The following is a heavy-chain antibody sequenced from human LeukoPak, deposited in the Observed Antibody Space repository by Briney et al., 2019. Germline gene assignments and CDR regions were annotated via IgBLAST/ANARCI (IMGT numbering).Heavy chain of an antibody. D-gene: IGHD2-2*01. CDR3: ARGPRYCSSTSCYGDRDLRLLTDWYFDL. Sequence: GGSLRLSCAASGFTFDDYAMHWVRHAPGKGLEWVSLISWDGGSTYYADSVKGRFTISRDNSKNTLYLQMNSLRAEDTAVYYCARGPRYCSSTSCYGDRDLRLLTDWYFDLWGRGTLVTVSS. J-gene: IGHJ2*01. CDR2: ISWDGGST. V-gene: IGHV3-43D*03. CDR1: GFTFDDYA.